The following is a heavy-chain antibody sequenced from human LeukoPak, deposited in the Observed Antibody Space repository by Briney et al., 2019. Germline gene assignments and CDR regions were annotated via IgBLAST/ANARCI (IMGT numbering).Heavy chain of an antibody. V-gene: IGHV3-21*04. CDR1: GFTFSSYS. Sequence: GGSLRLSCAASGFTFSSYSMNWVRQAPGKGLEWVSSISSSSSYIYYADSVKGRFTISRDNAKNSLYLQMNSLRAEDMALYYCAKEAVAGAFDIWGQGTMVTVSS. D-gene: IGHD6-19*01. CDR3: AKEAVAGAFDI. CDR2: ISSSSSYI. J-gene: IGHJ3*02.